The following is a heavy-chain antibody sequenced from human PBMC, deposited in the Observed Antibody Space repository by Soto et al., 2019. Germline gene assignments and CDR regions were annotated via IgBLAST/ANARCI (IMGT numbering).Heavy chain of an antibody. D-gene: IGHD6-13*01. J-gene: IGHJ4*02. CDR3: ARHTDPAAGTGFYFDF. CDR2: IYPGDSDT. V-gene: IGHV5-51*01. CDR1: GYSFTSYW. Sequence: PGESLKISCKGSGYSFTSYWIGWVRQMPGKGLEWMGVIYPGDSDTRYSPSFQGQVTISADKSISTAYLQWSSLKASDTAMYYCARHTDPAAGTGFYFDFWGQGTMGTVSS.